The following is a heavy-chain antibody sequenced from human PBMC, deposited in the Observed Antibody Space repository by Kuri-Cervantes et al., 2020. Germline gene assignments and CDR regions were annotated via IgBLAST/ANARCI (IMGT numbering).Heavy chain of an antibody. CDR3: ALAVAGIIDY. CDR1: GGSISSSSYY. Sequence: LRPPCTVSGGSISSSSYYWSWIRQHPGKGLEWIGYIYYSGSTYYNPSLKSRVTIPVDTSKNQFSLKLSSVTAADTAVYYCALAVAGIIDYWGQGTLVTVSS. D-gene: IGHD6-19*01. J-gene: IGHJ4*02. V-gene: IGHV4-31*03. CDR2: IYYSGST.